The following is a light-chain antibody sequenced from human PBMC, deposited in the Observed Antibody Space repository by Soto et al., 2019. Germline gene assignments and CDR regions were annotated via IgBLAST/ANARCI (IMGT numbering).Light chain of an antibody. Sequence: ITQSPATLSVCPGETSRLACRASQIINSDVAWYQQKVCQTPRLLIHGASTRATGIAARFSGRGSGTEFTLTIRGLQPEDFATYYCQQYHHWPVTFGGGPKVDIK. CDR3: QQYHHWPVT. V-gene: IGKV3D-15*01. J-gene: IGKJ4*01. CDR1: QIINSD. CDR2: GAS.